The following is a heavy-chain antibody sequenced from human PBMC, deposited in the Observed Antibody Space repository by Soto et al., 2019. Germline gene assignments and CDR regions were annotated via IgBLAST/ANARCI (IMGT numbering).Heavy chain of an antibody. V-gene: IGHV3-7*01. J-gene: IGHJ4*02. D-gene: IGHD3-16*01. CDR3: ARDIGFAYVN. CDR2: VKEDGSEL. Sequence: GESLKISCAVSGFNVMSYWMSWVRQAPGKGLEWVASVKEDGSELYYLHSVRGRFSISRDSAGNALHLTMNYLSAEDTGVYFCARDIGFAYVNWGQGIPVTVSS. CDR1: GFNVMSYW.